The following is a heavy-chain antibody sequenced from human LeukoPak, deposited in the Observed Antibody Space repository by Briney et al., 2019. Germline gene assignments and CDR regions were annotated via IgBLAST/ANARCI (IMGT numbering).Heavy chain of an antibody. J-gene: IGHJ4*02. D-gene: IGHD6-13*01. CDR2: VYHSGST. V-gene: IGHV4-4*02. CDR1: GGSISSSNW. Sequence: SGTLSLTCAVSGGSISSSNWWRWARPPPGEGLAWIGVVYHSGSTNYNPSLKSRVTISVDKSKNQFSLKLSSVTAADTAVYYCARAGWSSSWYKSSGYFDYWGQGTLVTVSS. CDR3: ARAGWSSSWYKSSGYFDY.